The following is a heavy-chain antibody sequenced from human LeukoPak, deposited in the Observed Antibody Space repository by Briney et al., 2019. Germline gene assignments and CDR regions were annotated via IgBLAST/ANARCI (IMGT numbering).Heavy chain of an antibody. D-gene: IGHD1-7*01. CDR3: ARDPNWNYVADAFDI. CDR1: GYTFTGYY. V-gene: IGHV1-2*02. Sequence: VSVKVSCKASGYTFTGYYMHWVRQAPGQGLEWMGWINPNSGGTNYAQKFQGRVTMTRDTSISTAYMELSRLRSDDTAVYYCARDPNWNYVADAFDIWGQGTMVTVSS. CDR2: INPNSGGT. J-gene: IGHJ3*02.